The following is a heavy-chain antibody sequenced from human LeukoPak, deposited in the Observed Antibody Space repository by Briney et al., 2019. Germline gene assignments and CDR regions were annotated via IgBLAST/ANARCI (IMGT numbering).Heavy chain of an antibody. D-gene: IGHD1-1*01. V-gene: IGHV1-2*02. CDR3: ARAPNNWNDLIVAY. J-gene: IGHJ4*02. CDR2: INPNSGGT. CDR1: GYTFTSYF. Sequence: GASVKVSCKASGYTFTSYFMHWVRQAPGQGLEWMGWINPNSGGTNYAQKFQGRVTMTRDTSISTAYMELSRLRSDDTAVYYCARAPNNWNDLIVAYWGQGTLVTVSS.